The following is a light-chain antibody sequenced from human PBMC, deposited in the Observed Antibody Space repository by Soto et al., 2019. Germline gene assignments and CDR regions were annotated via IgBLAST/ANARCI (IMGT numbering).Light chain of an antibody. CDR3: QQRSNGPLA. CDR2: DAS. Sequence: IVLTQSPATRSLSPVERATLSCEVSHRVTASVAWCEQQPGQAPRLLESDASNRATGIPARVSGSGPGTEFSLTISSLEPEDFAVYYYQQRSNGPLAFVGGTKVDIK. J-gene: IGKJ4*01. V-gene: IGKV3-11*01. CDR1: HRVTAS.